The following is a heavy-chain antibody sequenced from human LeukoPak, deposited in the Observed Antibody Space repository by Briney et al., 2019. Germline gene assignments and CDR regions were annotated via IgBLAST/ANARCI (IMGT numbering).Heavy chain of an antibody. CDR3: ARDKRQYYYGSGSPGSGYFDL. J-gene: IGHJ2*01. Sequence: GGSLRLSCAASGFTFSSYSMNWVRQAPGKGLEWVSYISSSSSTIYYADSVKGRFTISRDNAKNSLYLQMNSLRAEDTAVYYCARDKRQYYYGSGSPGSGYFDLWGRGTLVTVSS. V-gene: IGHV3-48*04. CDR2: ISSSSSTI. D-gene: IGHD3-10*01. CDR1: GFTFSSYS.